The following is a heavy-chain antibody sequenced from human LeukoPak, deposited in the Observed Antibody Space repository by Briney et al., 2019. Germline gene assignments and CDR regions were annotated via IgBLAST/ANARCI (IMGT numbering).Heavy chain of an antibody. D-gene: IGHD3-10*01. CDR2: IYPGDSDT. CDR3: ARRGITMVRGVIKNYYYYYMDV. Sequence: GESLKISCKGGGDNFNNYWIVWVRQMPGKGLEWMGIIYPGDSDTRYGPSFQGQVTISADKSISTAYLQWSSLKASDTAMYYCARRGITMVRGVIKNYYYYYMDVWGKGTTVTISS. CDR1: GDNFNNYW. J-gene: IGHJ6*03. V-gene: IGHV5-51*01.